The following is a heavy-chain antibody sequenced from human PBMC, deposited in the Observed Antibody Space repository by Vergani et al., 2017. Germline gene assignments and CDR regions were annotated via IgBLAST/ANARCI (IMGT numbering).Heavy chain of an antibody. D-gene: IGHD4-17*01. CDR1: GGTFSSYA. CDR2: IIPIFGTA. J-gene: IGHJ4*02. Sequence: QVQLVQSGAEVKKPGSSVKVSCKASGGTFSSYAISWVRQAPGQGLEWMGGIIPIFGTANYAQKFQGRVTITADESPSTAYMELSSLRSEDTAVYYCARETLSDYGVFGRGPFDYWGQGTLVTVSS. CDR3: ARETLSDYGVFGRGPFDY. V-gene: IGHV1-69*01.